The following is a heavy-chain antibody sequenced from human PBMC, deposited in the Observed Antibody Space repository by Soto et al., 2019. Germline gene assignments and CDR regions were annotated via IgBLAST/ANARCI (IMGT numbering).Heavy chain of an antibody. D-gene: IGHD3-22*01. J-gene: IGHJ6*02. Sequence: PGESLKTSCKGSGYSFTSYWIGWVRQMPGKGLEWMWISYPGDYDTRYSPCFQGQVTISAAKFISTAYLQWSSLKASDTAMYYGARKYYDSDGGYHYYGMDVWGQGTTVTAP. CDR3: ARKYYDSDGGYHYYGMDV. CDR2: SYPGDYDT. V-gene: IGHV5-51*01. CDR1: GYSFTSYW.